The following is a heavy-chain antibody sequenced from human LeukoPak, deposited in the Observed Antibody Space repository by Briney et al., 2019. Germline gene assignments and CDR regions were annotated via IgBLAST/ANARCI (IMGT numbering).Heavy chain of an antibody. D-gene: IGHD5-18*01. CDR2: INSDGSIA. Sequence: GGSLRLSCAASGFTFSTYWMHWVRQVPGKGLVWVSRINSDGSIADYADAVRGRFTISRDNARNTLYLEMNSLRAEDTALYFCAPEGGSSYDYWGQGTLVTVSS. V-gene: IGHV3-74*01. CDR3: APEGGSSYDY. J-gene: IGHJ4*02. CDR1: GFTFSTYW.